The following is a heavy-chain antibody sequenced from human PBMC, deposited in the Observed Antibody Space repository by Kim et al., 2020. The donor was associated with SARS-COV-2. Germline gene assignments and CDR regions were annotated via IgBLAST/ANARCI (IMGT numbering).Heavy chain of an antibody. Sequence: PGGSLRLSCAASGFSFSSYSMSWVRQAPGMGLEWVSSIRSSNSYIYYADSVRGRFTVSRDNAKNSLYLQMNSLRAEDTAVYYCARDLVRRGGLDVWGQGTTVTVSS. CDR3: ARDLVRRGGLDV. D-gene: IGHD2-15*01. CDR1: GFSFSSYS. J-gene: IGHJ6*02. CDR2: IRSSNSYI. V-gene: IGHV3-21*01.